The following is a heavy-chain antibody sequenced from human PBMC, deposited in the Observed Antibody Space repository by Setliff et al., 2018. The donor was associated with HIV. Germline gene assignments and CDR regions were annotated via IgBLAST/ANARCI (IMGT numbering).Heavy chain of an antibody. V-gene: IGHV4-34*01. CDR3: ARGGTSSNWFRA. Sequence: SETLSLTCAVYGGSFGDQFWNWIRQSPGKGLEWIGSIHDSGRTYYNPSLKSRVTMSLDTSKNQLSLKLTSVTAADTAVYYCARGGTSSNWFRAWGQGTLVTVSS. CDR1: GGSFGDQF. D-gene: IGHD2-2*01. CDR2: IHDSGRT. J-gene: IGHJ5*02.